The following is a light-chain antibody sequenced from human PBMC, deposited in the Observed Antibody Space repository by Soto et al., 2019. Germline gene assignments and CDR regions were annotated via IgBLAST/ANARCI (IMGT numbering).Light chain of an antibody. J-gene: IGKJ1*01. CDR3: QQGFPAPWT. Sequence: SGSLGARVTITCRASQAINSYLNWYQQKPGKPPKLLIYGASSLVNGVPSRFSGSESVTDFSLFSRSLQPEDFATYYCQQGFPAPWTFGQWVKVEIK. CDR2: GAS. V-gene: IGKV1-39*01. CDR1: QAINSY.